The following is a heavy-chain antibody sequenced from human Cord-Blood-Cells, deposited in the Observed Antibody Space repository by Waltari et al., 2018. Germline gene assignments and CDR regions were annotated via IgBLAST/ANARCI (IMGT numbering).Heavy chain of an antibody. Sequence: EVQLVESGGGLVQPGGSLRLSCAASGFTFSSYEMNWVRQAPGKGLAWVSYISSSCSTIYYADSVKGRFTISRDNAKNSLYLQMNSLRAEDTAVYYCARDGGWLRPFDYWGQGTLVTVSS. J-gene: IGHJ4*02. CDR3: ARDGGWLRPFDY. CDR1: GFTFSSYE. D-gene: IGHD5-12*01. CDR2: ISSSCSTI. V-gene: IGHV3-48*03.